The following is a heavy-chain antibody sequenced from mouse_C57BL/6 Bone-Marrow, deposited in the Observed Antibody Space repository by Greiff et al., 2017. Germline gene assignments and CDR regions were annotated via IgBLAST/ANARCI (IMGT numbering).Heavy chain of an antibody. CDR2: IYPGDGDT. J-gene: IGHJ1*03. CDR3: ARSPLGRRYFDV. CDR1: GYAFSSYW. V-gene: IGHV1-80*01. Sequence: QVQLQQSGAELVKPGASVKISCKASGYAFSSYWMNWVKQRPGKGLEWIGQIYPGDGDTNYNGKFKGKATLTADKSSSTAYMQLSSLTSEDSAVYFCARSPLGRRYFDVWGTGTTVTVSS. D-gene: IGHD4-1*01.